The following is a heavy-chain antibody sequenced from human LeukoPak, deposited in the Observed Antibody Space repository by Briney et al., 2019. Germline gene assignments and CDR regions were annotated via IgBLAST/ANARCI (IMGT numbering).Heavy chain of an antibody. J-gene: IGHJ4*01. CDR2: IRYDGSKK. V-gene: IGHV3-30*02. CDR3: ANYYDSH. CDR1: GFIFSGYG. Sequence: GGSLRLSCAASGFIFSGYGMHWVRQAPGKGLEWVAFIRYDGSKKYYADSVKGRFTISRDNSKNTLYLQMNSLRAEDTSVYYCANYYDSHWGQGTLVTVSS. D-gene: IGHD3-22*01.